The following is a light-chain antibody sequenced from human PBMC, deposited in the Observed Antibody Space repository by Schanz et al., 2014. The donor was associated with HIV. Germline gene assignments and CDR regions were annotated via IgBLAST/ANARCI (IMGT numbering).Light chain of an antibody. CDR2: YAP. CDR1: XXGIXS. J-gene: IGLJ2*01. CDR3: XVWDSFVNVV. Sequence: SYELTQPPSVSVAPGXXXTITCGGXXXGIXSVHWYQLKPGQAPKMLISYAPDRPSGLPERFSGSTSGHTATLTISRVEAGDEADYYCXVWDSFVNVVLGRGTKPTVL. V-gene: IGLV3-21*04.